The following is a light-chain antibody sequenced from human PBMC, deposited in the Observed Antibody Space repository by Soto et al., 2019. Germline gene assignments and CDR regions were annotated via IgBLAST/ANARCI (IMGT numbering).Light chain of an antibody. CDR1: QDIRHD. J-gene: IGKJ2*01. CDR2: GTS. V-gene: IGKV1-6*01. Sequence: AIQMTQSPSSLSVSVGDRITITCRASQDIRHDLGWYQQKPGKAPKLLIYGTSNLQSGVPSRFSGSGSGTDFTLTISSLHPEDFATYYCLQDYIYPYTFGQGTKLEIK. CDR3: LQDYIYPYT.